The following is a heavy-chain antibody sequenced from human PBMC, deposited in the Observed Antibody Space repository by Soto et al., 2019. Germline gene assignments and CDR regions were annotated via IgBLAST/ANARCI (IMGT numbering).Heavy chain of an antibody. V-gene: IGHV3-30-3*01. CDR1: GFPFSSYP. CDR2: ISYDGSSQ. Sequence: QVQIVESGGGVVQPGRSLRLSCAASGFPFSSYPMHWVRQAPGKGLEWVTVISYDGSSQSYADSVKGRFTISRDNSKDTLYLQMHSLRSEDTAVYYCARGPITQTSFIDHWGQGTLVTVSS. D-gene: IGHD1-20*01. CDR3: ARGPITQTSFIDH. J-gene: IGHJ4*02.